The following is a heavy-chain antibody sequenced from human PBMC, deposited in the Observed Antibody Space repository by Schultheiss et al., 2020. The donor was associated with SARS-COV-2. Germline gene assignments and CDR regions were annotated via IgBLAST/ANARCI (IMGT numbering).Heavy chain of an antibody. J-gene: IGHJ6*02. V-gene: IGHV4-34*01. D-gene: IGHD4-17*01. CDR3: ARPDGDYALYGMDV. CDR1: GGSLSGYY. CDR2: IYHNVNS. Sequence: SETLSLTCAVHGGSLSGYYWSWIRQPPGKRLEWIGYIYHNVNSWYNPSLKSRVTISIDTSKNQFSLKLGSVTAADTAVYYCARPDGDYALYGMDVWGQGTTVTVSS.